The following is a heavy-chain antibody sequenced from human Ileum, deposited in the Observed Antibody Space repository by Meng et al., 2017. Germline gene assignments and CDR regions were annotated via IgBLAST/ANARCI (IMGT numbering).Heavy chain of an antibody. CDR3: AKEEVPNDY. V-gene: IGHV3-23*01. J-gene: IGHJ4*02. CDR2: ISISGDRT. D-gene: IGHD1-1*01. Sequence: GEGLGSGGGLVRPGGSLGSSCAVSGFSFSNSAMSWVRQAPGKGLEWVSGISISGDRTYYVDSAKGRFTISRDNSKNTVYLQMNSLRADDTAVYFCAKEEVPNDYWGQGTLVTVSS. CDR1: GFSFSNSA.